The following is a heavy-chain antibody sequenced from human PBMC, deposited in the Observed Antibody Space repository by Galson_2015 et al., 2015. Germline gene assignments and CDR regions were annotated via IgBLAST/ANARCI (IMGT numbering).Heavy chain of an antibody. J-gene: IGHJ6*02. Sequence: SLRLSCAASGFTFSSYWMHWVRQAPGKGLVWVAGIWYDGSNKYYADSVKGRFTISRDNSKNTLYLQMNSLRAEDTAVYYCARVGVGSYYYGMDVWGQGTTVTVSS. CDR2: IWYDGSNK. D-gene: IGHD3-10*01. CDR1: GFTFSSYW. V-gene: IGHV3-33*08. CDR3: ARVGVGSYYYGMDV.